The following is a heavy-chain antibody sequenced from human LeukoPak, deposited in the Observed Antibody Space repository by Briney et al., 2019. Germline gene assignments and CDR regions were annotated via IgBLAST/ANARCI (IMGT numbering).Heavy chain of an antibody. CDR3: ARHALGYSSSWYGY. V-gene: IGHV4-34*01. CDR2: INHSGST. Sequence: SETLSLTCAVYGGSFSGYYWSWIRQPPGKGLEWIGEINHSGSTNYNPSLKSRVTISVDTSKNQFSLKLSSVTAADTAVYYCARHALGYSSSWYGYWGQGTLVTVSS. J-gene: IGHJ4*02. D-gene: IGHD6-13*01. CDR1: GGSFSGYY.